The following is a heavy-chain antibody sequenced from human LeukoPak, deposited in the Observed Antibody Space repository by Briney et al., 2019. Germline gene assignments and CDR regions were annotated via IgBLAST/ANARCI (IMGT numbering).Heavy chain of an antibody. CDR2: INHSGST. Sequence: SETLSLTCAVYGGSFSGYYWSWFRQPPGKGPEWIGEINHSGSTNYNPSLKSRVTISVDTSKNQFSLKLSSVTAADTAVYYCARVRSSSSLSPWYFDLWGRGTLVTVSS. CDR3: ARVRSSSSLSPWYFDL. V-gene: IGHV4-34*01. D-gene: IGHD6-13*01. J-gene: IGHJ2*01. CDR1: GGSFSGYY.